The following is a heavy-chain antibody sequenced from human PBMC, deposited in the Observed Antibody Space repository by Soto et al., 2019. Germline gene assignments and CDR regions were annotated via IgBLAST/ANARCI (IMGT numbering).Heavy chain of an antibody. D-gene: IGHD6-13*01. CDR3: ARGTSSWYPTRAFDC. CDR1: GYTFTGYY. Sequence: ASVKVSCKASGYTFTGYYMHWVRQAPGQGLEWMGWINPNSGGTNYAQKFQGRVTMTRDTSISTAYMDLSKLRSDDTAVYYCARGTSSWYPTRAFDCCGRRTLGAVCS. CDR2: INPNSGGT. V-gene: IGHV1-2*02. J-gene: IGHJ4*02.